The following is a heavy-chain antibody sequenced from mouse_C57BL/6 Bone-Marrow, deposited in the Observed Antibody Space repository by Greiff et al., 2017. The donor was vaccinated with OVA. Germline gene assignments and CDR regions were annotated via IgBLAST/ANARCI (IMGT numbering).Heavy chain of an antibody. Sequence: QVQLQQPGAELVKPGASVKLSCKASGYTFTSYWMHWVKQRPGQGLEWIGMIHPNSGSTNYNEKFKSKATLTVDKSSSTAYMQLSSLTSEDSAVYYCAGQTAQAKAIDYWGQGTSVTVSS. CDR1: GYTFTSYW. CDR3: AGQTAQAKAIDY. V-gene: IGHV1-64*01. CDR2: IHPNSGST. J-gene: IGHJ4*01. D-gene: IGHD3-2*02.